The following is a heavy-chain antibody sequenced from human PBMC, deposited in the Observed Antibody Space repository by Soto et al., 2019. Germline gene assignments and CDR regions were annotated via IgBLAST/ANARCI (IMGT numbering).Heavy chain of an antibody. V-gene: IGHV3-66*01. CDR3: AREGRP. CDR2: IYSGGST. D-gene: IGHD2-15*01. Sequence: EVQLVESGGGLVQPGGSLRLSCAASGFTVRSNYMSWVRQAPGKGLEWVSVIYSGGSTYFADSVKDRFSISRDNSKNTLHLQMNSLRAEDTAVYYCAREGRPWGQGTLVTVSS. CDR1: GFTVRSNY. J-gene: IGHJ5*02.